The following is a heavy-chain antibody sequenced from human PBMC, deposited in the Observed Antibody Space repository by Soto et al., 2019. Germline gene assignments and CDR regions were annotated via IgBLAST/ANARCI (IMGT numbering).Heavy chain of an antibody. D-gene: IGHD2-2*01. CDR2: ISSSNRTI. J-gene: IGHJ5*02. CDR3: VRDSDRIVVVPRVDGDDWLDP. V-gene: IGHV3-48*01. CDR1: GFTFRSYS. Sequence: HPGGSLRLSCAASGFTFRSYSMNWVRQAPGKGLEWVSYISSSNRTINYADSVKGRFIISRDNAKNSLYLQMNSLRADDTAVYYCVRDSDRIVVVPRVDGDDWLDPWGKGKLVNV.